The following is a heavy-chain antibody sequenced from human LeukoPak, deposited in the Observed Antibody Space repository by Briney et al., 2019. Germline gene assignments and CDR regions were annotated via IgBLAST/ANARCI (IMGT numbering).Heavy chain of an antibody. CDR1: GFTFSDYD. D-gene: IGHD3-16*01. CDR2: ISYLSSHV. V-gene: IGHV3-21*01. Sequence: NAGGSLRLSCSASGFTFSDYDMNWARQAPGKGLEWVSSISYLSSHVYYGDPVKGRFSISKDNAKNSLYLQMNSLGAEDTAIYYCGRAFPPLRTSSAGDLWGQGILVTVSS. J-gene: IGHJ4*02. CDR3: GRAFPPLRTSSAGDL.